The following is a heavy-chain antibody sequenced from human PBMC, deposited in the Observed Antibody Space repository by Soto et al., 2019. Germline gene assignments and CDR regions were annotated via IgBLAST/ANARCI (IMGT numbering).Heavy chain of an antibody. CDR2: IIPTFGAA. J-gene: IGHJ4*01. Sequence: QVQLVQSGAEVRKPGSSVKVSCKASGDTFSSNSFSWVRQAPGQGPAYMGGIIPTFGAANYAQRFQDRLTITADESTTTVYMQQSSLRPVDTAVYYGATPSSGHDFLFEHWGHGTLVTVSS. V-gene: IGHV1-69*01. CDR3: ATPSSGHDFLFEH. D-gene: IGHD5-12*01. CDR1: GDTFSSNS.